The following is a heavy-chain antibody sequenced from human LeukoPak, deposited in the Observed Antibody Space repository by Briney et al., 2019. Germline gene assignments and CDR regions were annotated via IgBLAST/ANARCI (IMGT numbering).Heavy chain of an antibody. J-gene: IGHJ5*02. Sequence: ASVKVSCKASGYTFTGYYMHWVRQAPGQGLEWMGWINPNSGGTNYAQKFQGRVTMTRDTSISTAYMELSRLRSDDTAVYYCARSAARRYNWFDPWGQGTLVTVSS. CDR3: ARSAARRYNWFDP. CDR2: INPNSGGT. D-gene: IGHD6-6*01. CDR1: GYTFTGYY. V-gene: IGHV1-2*02.